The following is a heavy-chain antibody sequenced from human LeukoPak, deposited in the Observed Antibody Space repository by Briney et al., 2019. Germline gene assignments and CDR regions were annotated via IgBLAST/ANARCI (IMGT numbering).Heavy chain of an antibody. J-gene: IGHJ6*04. CDR1: GFTFTTYW. D-gene: IGHD5-18*01. CDR2: IKQDGSEK. V-gene: IGHV3-7*01. CDR3: AKDGYTKAPDV. Sequence: PGGSLRLSCAASGFTFTTYWMGWVRQAPGKGLEWVANIKQDGSEKYYVDSVKGRFTISRDNSKNTLYLQMNSLRAEDTAVYYCAKDGYTKAPDVWGKGTTVTVSS.